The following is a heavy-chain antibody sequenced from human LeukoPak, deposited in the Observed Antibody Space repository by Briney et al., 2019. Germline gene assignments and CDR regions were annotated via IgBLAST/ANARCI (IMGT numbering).Heavy chain of an antibody. CDR2: INTDGSST. D-gene: IGHD5-18*01. V-gene: IGHV3-74*01. J-gene: IGHJ6*02. Sequence: GGSLRLSCAASGFTFSSYWMHWVRQAPGKGLVWVSRINTDGSSTSYAGSVKGRFTISRDNAKNTLYLQMNSLRAEDTAVYYCARDHTATLLYYYYGMDVWGQGTTVTVSS. CDR3: ARDHTATLLYYYYGMDV. CDR1: GFTFSSYW.